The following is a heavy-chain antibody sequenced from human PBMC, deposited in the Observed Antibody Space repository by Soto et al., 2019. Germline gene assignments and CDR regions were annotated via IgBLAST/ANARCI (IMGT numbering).Heavy chain of an antibody. V-gene: IGHV3-23*01. CDR3: ARFYAAIYYYGMDV. D-gene: IGHD2-2*01. CDR1: GFTFSRPA. J-gene: IGHJ6*02. Sequence: GGSLRLSCAGSGFTFSRPAMSWIRQAPGKGLEWVSSISGSGGSTYYADSVKGRFTISKDNSNNTLYLQMNSLRAEDTAVYYSARFYAAIYYYGMDVWGQGT. CDR2: ISGSGGST.